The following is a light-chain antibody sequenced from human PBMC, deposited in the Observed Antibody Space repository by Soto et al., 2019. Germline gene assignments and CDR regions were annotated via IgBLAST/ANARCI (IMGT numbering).Light chain of an antibody. CDR1: QSVSSW. Sequence: DIQMTQSPSSLSASVGDRVTITCRASQSVSSWLAWYQQKPGRAPKLLIYEASRLQSGVPSRFSGSGSGTEFTLTSSSLQPDDFATYYCQQYSSYVTFGGGTKVENK. CDR3: QQYSSYVT. CDR2: EAS. V-gene: IGKV1-5*03. J-gene: IGKJ4*01.